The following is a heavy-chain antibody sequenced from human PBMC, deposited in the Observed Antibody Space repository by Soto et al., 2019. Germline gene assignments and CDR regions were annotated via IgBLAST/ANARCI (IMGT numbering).Heavy chain of an antibody. CDR3: ARDREDGSGIYYDY. CDR1: GFTFSSYA. CDR2: ISYDGSNK. J-gene: IGHJ4*02. V-gene: IGHV3-30-3*01. D-gene: IGHD3-10*01. Sequence: QVQLVESGGGVVQPGRSLRLSCAASGFTFSSYAMHWVRQAPGKGLEWVAVISYDGSNKYYADSVKGRFTISRDNSKNTLYLQMNSLRAEDTAVYYCARDREDGSGIYYDYWGQGTLVTVSS.